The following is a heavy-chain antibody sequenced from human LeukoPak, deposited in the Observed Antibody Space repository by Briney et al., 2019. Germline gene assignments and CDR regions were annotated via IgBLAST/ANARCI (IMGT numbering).Heavy chain of an antibody. CDR2: IYYGGST. V-gene: IGHV4-39*01. D-gene: IGHD1-20*01. Sequence: SETLSLTCTVSGASISNSNYYWGWIRQPPGKGLEWIGSIYYGGSTYYIPSLKSRVTISVDTSKNQFSLKLSSMTAADTAVYYCARQTITGATNRYFDYWGQGTLVTVSS. J-gene: IGHJ4*02. CDR3: ARQTITGATNRYFDY. CDR1: GASISNSNYY.